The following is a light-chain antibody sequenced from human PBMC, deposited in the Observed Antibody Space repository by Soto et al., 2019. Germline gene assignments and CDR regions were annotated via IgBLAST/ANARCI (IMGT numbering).Light chain of an antibody. V-gene: IGKV3-20*01. Sequence: EIVLTQSPCTLSLSPGERATLSCRASQSVSSSYLAWYQQKPGQAPRLLIYGASSRATGIPARFSGSGSGTDFTLTISRLEPEDFAVYYCQQYGSSPRTFGQGTKVEIK. CDR2: GAS. J-gene: IGKJ1*01. CDR3: QQYGSSPRT. CDR1: QSVSSSY.